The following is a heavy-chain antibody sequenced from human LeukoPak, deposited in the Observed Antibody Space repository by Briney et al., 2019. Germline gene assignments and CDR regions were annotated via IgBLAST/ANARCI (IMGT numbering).Heavy chain of an antibody. CDR2: INSDGSST. CDR1: GFTFSSYW. V-gene: IGHV3-74*01. CDR3: ARVVGDGATYGPFDY. J-gene: IGHJ4*02. Sequence: PGGSLRLSCAASGFTFSSYWMHWVRQVPGKGLVWVSRINSDGSSTSYADPVKGRFTISRDNAKNTLYLQMNSLRAEDTAVYYCARVVGDGATYGPFDYWGQGTLVTVSS. D-gene: IGHD5-12*01.